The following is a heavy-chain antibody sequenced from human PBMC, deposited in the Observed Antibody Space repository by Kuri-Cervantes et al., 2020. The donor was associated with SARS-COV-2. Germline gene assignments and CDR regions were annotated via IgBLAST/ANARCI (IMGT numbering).Heavy chain of an antibody. J-gene: IGHJ6*03. Sequence: LRLSCTVSGGSINSDNYFWSWIRQPAGKGLEWIGHIYISGSTNHNPSLRNRVTISLDTSKNQFSLKLSSVTAADTAVYYCARANGDYQIEIDYYYYYYMDVWGKGTTVTVSS. CDR2: IYISGST. CDR3: ARANGDYQIEIDYYYYYYMDV. V-gene: IGHV4-61*09. D-gene: IGHD4-17*01. CDR1: GGSINSDNYF.